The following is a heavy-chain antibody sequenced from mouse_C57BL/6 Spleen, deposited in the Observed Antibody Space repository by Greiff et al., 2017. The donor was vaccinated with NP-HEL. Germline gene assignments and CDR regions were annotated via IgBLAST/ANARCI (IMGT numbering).Heavy chain of an antibody. V-gene: IGHV1-15*01. Sequence: QVQLQQSGAELVRPGASVTLSCKASGYTFTDYEMHWVKQTPVHGLEWIGAIDPETGGTAYNQKFKGKAILTADISSSTAYMELRSLTSEDSAVYYCTREAYGKDYWGQGTTLTVSS. CDR2: IDPETGGT. CDR3: TREAYGKDY. J-gene: IGHJ2*01. CDR1: GYTFTDYE. D-gene: IGHD2-1*01.